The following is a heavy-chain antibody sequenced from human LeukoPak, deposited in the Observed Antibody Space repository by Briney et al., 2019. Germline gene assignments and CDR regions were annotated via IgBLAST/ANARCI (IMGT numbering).Heavy chain of an antibody. V-gene: IGHV3-23*01. CDR1: GFTFSSYA. J-gene: IGHJ4*02. Sequence: PGGSLRLSYAASGFTFSSYAITWVRQAPGKGLEWVSAISASDGSTYYVDSVKGRFTISRDFSKNTLFLQMNSLRAEDTAVYYCAKLTSGWFEDFWGQGTLVTVSS. CDR2: ISASDGST. CDR3: AKLTSGWFEDF. D-gene: IGHD6-19*01.